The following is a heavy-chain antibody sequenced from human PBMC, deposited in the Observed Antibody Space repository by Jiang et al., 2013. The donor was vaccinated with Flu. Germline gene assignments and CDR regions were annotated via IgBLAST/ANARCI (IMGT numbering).Heavy chain of an antibody. CDR2: IYYSGST. J-gene: IGHJ4*02. CDR1: SAPSARGGYY. D-gene: IGHD3-22*01. CDR3: ARVSYYYDSSGSFYFDY. Sequence: SLTLHCLWSAPSARGGYYSELDPPAPRKGLEWIGYIYYSGSTYYNPSLKSRLTISVDTSKNQFSLKLSSVTAADTAVYYCARVSYYYDSSGSFYFDYWGQGTLVTVSS. V-gene: IGHV4-31*03.